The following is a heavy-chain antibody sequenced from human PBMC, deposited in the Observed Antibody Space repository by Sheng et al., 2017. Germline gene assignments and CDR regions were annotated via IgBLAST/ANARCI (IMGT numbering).Heavy chain of an antibody. J-gene: IGHJ3*02. CDR2: ISSSGSTI. CDR1: GFTFSSYE. Sequence: EVQLVESGGGLEQPGGSLRLSCTASGFTFSSYEMSWVRQAPGKGLEWVSYISSSGSTIYYADSVKGRFTISRDNAKNSLYLQMNSLRAEDTAVYYCASHYDSSGYYFPDAFDIWGQGTMVTVSS. D-gene: IGHD3-22*01. CDR3: ASHYDSSGYYFPDAFDI. V-gene: IGHV3-48*03.